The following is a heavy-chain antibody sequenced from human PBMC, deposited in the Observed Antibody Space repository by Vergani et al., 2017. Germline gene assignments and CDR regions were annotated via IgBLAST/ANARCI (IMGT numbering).Heavy chain of an antibody. J-gene: IGHJ6*03. CDR1: GYSFTSYW. D-gene: IGHD3-9*01. Sequence: EVQLVQSGAEVKKPGESLRISCKGSGYSFTSYWISWVRQMPGKGLEWMGRIDPSDSYTRYSPSFQGQVTISADKSISTAYLQWSSLKASDTAMYYCARWGLGATGGYDILTGYPSYYYYYYYMDVWGKGTTVTVSS. V-gene: IGHV5-10-1*03. CDR2: IDPSDSYT. CDR3: ARWGLGATGGYDILTGYPSYYYYYYYMDV.